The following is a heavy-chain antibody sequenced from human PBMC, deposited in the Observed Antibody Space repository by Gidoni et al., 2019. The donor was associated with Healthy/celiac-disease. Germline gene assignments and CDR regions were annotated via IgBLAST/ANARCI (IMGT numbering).Heavy chain of an antibody. CDR1: GFTFRSYA. CDR3: VKGDYGDLSGAFDY. D-gene: IGHD4-17*01. Sequence: EVQLVESGGGLVQPGGSLRLSCSSSGFTFRSYAMPWVRQAPGKGLENVAAISNIGVYTYYADSVQGRFTIARDNSKNTLYLQMSSLRVEDTAVYYCVKGDYGDLSGAFDYWGQGTLVTFSS. J-gene: IGHJ4*02. V-gene: IGHV3-64D*06. CDR2: ISNIGVYT.